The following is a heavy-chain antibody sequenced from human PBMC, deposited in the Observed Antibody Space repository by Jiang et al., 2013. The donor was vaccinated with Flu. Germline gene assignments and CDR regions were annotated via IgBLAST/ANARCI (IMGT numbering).Heavy chain of an antibody. D-gene: IGHD1-7*01. Sequence: RLSCAASGFTFSSYAMSWVRQAPGKGLEWVSAISGSGGSTYYADSVKGRFTISRDNSKNTLYLQMNSLRAEDTAVYYCAKAPNWNYVEYFDYWGQGTLVTVSS. CDR2: ISGSGGST. V-gene: IGHV3-23*01. CDR3: AKAPNWNYVEYFDY. CDR1: GFTFSSYA. J-gene: IGHJ4*02.